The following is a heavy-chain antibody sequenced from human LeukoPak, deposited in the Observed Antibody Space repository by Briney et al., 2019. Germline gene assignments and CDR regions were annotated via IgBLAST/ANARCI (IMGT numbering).Heavy chain of an antibody. CDR1: GFTFSSYW. V-gene: IGHV3-7*03. CDR3: AKIGSGSHSFFDY. D-gene: IGHD3-10*01. CDR2: IKQDGSEK. J-gene: IGHJ4*02. Sequence: GGSLRLSCAASGFTFSSYWMNWVRQAPGKGLEWVANIKQDGSEKYYVDSVKGRFTISRDNAKNSLYLQMNSLRAEDTAVYYCAKIGSGSHSFFDYWGQGTLVTVSS.